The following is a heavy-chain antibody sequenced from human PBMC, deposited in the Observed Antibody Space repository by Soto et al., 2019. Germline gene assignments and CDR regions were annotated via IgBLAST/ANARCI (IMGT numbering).Heavy chain of an antibody. CDR3: ARSTRFLEWQSSSTNIDY. CDR2: ISAYNGNT. V-gene: IGHV1-18*01. Sequence: QVQLVQSGAEVKKPGASVKVSCKASGYTFTSYGISWVRQAPGQGLEWMGWISAYNGNTNYAQKLQGRVTITTDTSTSTAYMELRSLRSDDTAVYYCARSTRFLEWQSSSTNIDYWGQGTLVTVSS. J-gene: IGHJ4*02. CDR1: GYTFTSYG. D-gene: IGHD3-3*01.